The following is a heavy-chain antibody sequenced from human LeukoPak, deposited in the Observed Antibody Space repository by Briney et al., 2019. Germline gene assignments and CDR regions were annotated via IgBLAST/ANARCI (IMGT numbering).Heavy chain of an antibody. CDR3: AKEGPAAMYYFDN. CDR2: IKQDGSEK. V-gene: IGHV3-7*01. J-gene: IGHJ4*02. CDR1: GFTFSSYW. Sequence: GGSLRLSCAASGFTFSSYWMSWVRQAPGKGLEWVANIKQDGSEKYYVDSVKGRFTISRDNAKNSLYLQMNSLRAEDTAVYYCAKEGPAAMYYFDNWGQGTLVTVSS. D-gene: IGHD2-2*01.